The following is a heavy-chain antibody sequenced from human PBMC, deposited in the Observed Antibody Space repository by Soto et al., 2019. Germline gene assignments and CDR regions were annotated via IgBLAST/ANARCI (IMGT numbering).Heavy chain of an antibody. J-gene: IGHJ3*02. V-gene: IGHV1-69*06. CDR1: GCTFSSYA. CDR3: AVGSSDETDAFDI. Sequence: QVQLVQSGAEVKKPGSSVQVSCKASGCTFSSYAISWVRQAPGKGLEWMGGIIPIFGTANYAQKFQGRVTITADKSTSTASMELISLRSEDTAVYYCAVGSSDETDAFDIWGQGTMVTVS. CDR2: IIPIFGTA. D-gene: IGHD1-26*01.